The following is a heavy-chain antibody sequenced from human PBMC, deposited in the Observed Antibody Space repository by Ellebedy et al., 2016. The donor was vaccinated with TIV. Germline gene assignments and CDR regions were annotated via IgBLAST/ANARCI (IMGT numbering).Heavy chain of an antibody. CDR1: GGSINTYY. CDR2: IHHSGTT. J-gene: IGHJ4*02. CDR3: AREGMDGYNFFDY. V-gene: IGHV4-59*01. D-gene: IGHD5-24*01. Sequence: MPSETLSLTCAVSGGSINTYYWNWLRQPPGRRLEWIANIHHSGTTNYNPSLQSRVTISVDTSTNQFSLKLSSVPAADTAVYYCAREGMDGYNFFDYWGQGTLVTVSS.